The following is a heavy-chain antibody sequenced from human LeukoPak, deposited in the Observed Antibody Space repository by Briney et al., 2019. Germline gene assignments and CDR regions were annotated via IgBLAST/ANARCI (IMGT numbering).Heavy chain of an antibody. CDR3: ARKYYDFWSGYFPVRGYYFDY. V-gene: IGHV4-39*01. CDR1: GGSISSSRYY. Sequence: SETLSLTCTVSGGSISSSRYYWGWIRQPPGKGLEWIGSIYYSGSTYYNPSLKSRVTISVDTSKNQFSLKLSSVTAADTAVYYCARKYYDFWSGYFPVRGYYFDYWGQGTLVTVSS. CDR2: IYYSGST. J-gene: IGHJ4*02. D-gene: IGHD3-3*01.